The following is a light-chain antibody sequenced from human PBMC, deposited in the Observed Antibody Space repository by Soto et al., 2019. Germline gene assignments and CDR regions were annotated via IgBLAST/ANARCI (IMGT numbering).Light chain of an antibody. CDR2: VVT. V-gene: IGLV2-8*01. Sequence: QSALTQPPSASGSPGQSVTISCTGTSSDVGGYKYVSWYQQHPGEAPKLIIYVVTKRPSGVPDRFSGSKSGNTASLTVSGLQAEDEADYYCSSYAGSNIFIFGGGTKLTVL. CDR3: SSYAGSNIFI. CDR1: SSDVGGYKY. J-gene: IGLJ2*01.